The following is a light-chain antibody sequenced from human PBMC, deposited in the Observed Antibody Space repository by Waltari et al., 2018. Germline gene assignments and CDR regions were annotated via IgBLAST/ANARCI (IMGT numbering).Light chain of an antibody. Sequence: QSALTQPASVSGSPGQSITISCTGTSSDIGSYDYVSWYQHLPGEVPRLIIFYLTNRPSGISNRFSVSKAGNTASLTISGLQPEDEAIYYCTSFVDYSDTPWLFGGGTKLTVL. CDR2: YLT. V-gene: IGLV2-14*03. CDR3: TSFVDYSDTPWL. CDR1: SSDIGSYDY. J-gene: IGLJ3*02.